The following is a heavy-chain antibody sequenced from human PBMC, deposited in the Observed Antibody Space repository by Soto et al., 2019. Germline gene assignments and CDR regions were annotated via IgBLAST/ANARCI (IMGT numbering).Heavy chain of an antibody. CDR2: ISGSGAST. Sequence: EVQLLESGGGLVQPGGSLKLSCAASGFSFNSYAMSWVRQAPGKGLEWVSAISGSGASTYYADSVKGRFTISRDNSKNTLYLQMNSLRAEDTAVYYCAKGDYGDYWGQGTLVTVSS. CDR1: GFSFNSYA. J-gene: IGHJ4*02. V-gene: IGHV3-23*01. CDR3: AKGDYGDY.